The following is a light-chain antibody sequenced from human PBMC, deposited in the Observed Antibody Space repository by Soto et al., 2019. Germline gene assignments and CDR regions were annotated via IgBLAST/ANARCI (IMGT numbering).Light chain of an antibody. Sequence: AIQLTQSPSSLSASVGDRVTITCRASQGISSALAWYQHKPGRAPRLLIYDAYSLQSGVPSRFSGSGSGTDFTLTISSLQPEDFATYYCQQFQSYALTFGGGTKLEIK. V-gene: IGKV1-13*02. CDR1: QGISSA. J-gene: IGKJ4*01. CDR3: QQFQSYALT. CDR2: DAY.